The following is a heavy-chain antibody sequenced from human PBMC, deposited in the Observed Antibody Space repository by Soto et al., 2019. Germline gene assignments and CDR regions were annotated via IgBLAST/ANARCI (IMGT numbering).Heavy chain of an antibody. CDR3: ATDHPDLGPGSDYYNYRLAA. CDR2: ISSSSSNI. CDR1: GFTFSSYS. J-gene: IGHJ6*02. Sequence: GGSLRLSCAASGFTFSSYSMNWVRQAPGKGLEWVSYISSSSSNIYYADSVKGRFTISRDNAKNSLYLQMNSLRDEDTAVYYCATDHPDLGPGSDYYNYRLAAWGHGTQVTVS. V-gene: IGHV3-48*02. D-gene: IGHD3-10*01.